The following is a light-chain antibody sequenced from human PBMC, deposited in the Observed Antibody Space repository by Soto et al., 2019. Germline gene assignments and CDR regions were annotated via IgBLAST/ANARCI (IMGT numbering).Light chain of an antibody. J-gene: IGKJ2*01. CDR2: GVF. CDR1: QTVNSDY. CDR3: QHYDGSPRT. Sequence: ETVLTQSPGTVSLSPGERATLSCTTSQTVNSDYLAWYQQKPGQAPRPLIYGVFNRATGIPDRFSGSGSGTYFTLTISGLEPEDSAVYYCQHYDGSPRTFGQGTNLEI. V-gene: IGKV3-20*01.